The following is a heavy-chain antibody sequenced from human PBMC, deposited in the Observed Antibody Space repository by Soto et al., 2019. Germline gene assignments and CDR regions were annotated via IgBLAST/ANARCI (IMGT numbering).Heavy chain of an antibody. Sequence: LSCAASGFAFSSYAMSWVRQTPGKGLEWVSTISETGGSTYYTDSVKGRFTISRDTSKNTLYLQMNSLRAEDTALYYCAKDARPSSWGQGTLVTVSS. CDR1: GFAFSSYA. CDR2: ISETGGST. J-gene: IGHJ5*02. CDR3: AKDARPSS. V-gene: IGHV3-23*01.